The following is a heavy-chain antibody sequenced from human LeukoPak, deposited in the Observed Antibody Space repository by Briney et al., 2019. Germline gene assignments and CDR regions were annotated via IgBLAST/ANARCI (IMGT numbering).Heavy chain of an antibody. D-gene: IGHD2-15*01. CDR1: GYGFTSYW. CDR3: ARRGRGYCSGGSCYVDY. V-gene: IGHV5-51*01. CDR2: IYPGDSDT. Sequence: GESLQISCQGSGYGFTSYWIGWGRRMPRKGLEWMGIIYPGDSDTRYSPSFQGQVTISADKSISTAYLQWSSLKASDTAMYYCARRGRGYCSGGSCYVDYWGQGTLVTVSS. J-gene: IGHJ4*02.